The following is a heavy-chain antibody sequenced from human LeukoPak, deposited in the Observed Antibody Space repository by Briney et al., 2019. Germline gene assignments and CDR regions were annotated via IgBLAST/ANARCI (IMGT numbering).Heavy chain of an antibody. Sequence: GGSLRLSCSVSGFTFSDYYMHWVRQAPGRGLEYVSAINSNGDNTYYADSVKGTFTISRDNFKNTLYLQMSSLRVEDTAVYYCRTFNHWGQGILVTVSS. D-gene: IGHD3/OR15-3a*01. CDR1: GFTFSDYY. CDR2: INSNGDNT. J-gene: IGHJ4*02. CDR3: RTFNH. V-gene: IGHV3-64D*06.